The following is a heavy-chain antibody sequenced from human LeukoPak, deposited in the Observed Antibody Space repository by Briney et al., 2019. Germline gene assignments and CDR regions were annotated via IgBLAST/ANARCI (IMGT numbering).Heavy chain of an antibody. D-gene: IGHD5-12*01. CDR2: IFSNDEK. Sequence: ESGPVLVKPTETLTLTCTVSGFSLSNARMGVSWSRQPPGKALEWLAHIFSNDEKSYSTSVKSRLTISKDTSKSQVVLTMTNMDPVDTATYYCARSPGYSGYDLYYFDYWGQGTLVTVSS. CDR1: GFSLSNARMG. V-gene: IGHV2-26*01. CDR3: ARSPGYSGYDLYYFDY. J-gene: IGHJ4*02.